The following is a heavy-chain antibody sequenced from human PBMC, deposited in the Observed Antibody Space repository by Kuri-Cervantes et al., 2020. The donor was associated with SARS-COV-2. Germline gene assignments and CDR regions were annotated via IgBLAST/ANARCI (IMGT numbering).Heavy chain of an antibody. J-gene: IGHJ3*02. CDR2: ISSSSSYI. D-gene: IGHD3-3*01. Sequence: GGSLRLSCAASGFTFSSYAMSWVRQAPGKGLERVSSISSSSSYIYYADSVKGRFTISRDNAKNSLYLQMNSLRAEDTAVYYCARVISRPWSGYSLFDAFDIWGQGTMVTVSS. CDR3: ARVISRPWSGYSLFDAFDI. V-gene: IGHV3-21*01. CDR1: GFTFSSYA.